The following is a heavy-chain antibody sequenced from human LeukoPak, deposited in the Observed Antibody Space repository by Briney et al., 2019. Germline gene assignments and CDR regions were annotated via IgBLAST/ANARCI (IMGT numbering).Heavy chain of an antibody. D-gene: IGHD1-1*01. CDR1: GYTFTSYG. CDR3: ATLYNWNDVGYFDY. CDR2: INPSGGST. Sequence: GASVKVSCKASGYTFTSYGISWVRQAPGQGLKWMGIINPSGGSTSYAQKFQGRVTMTRDTSTSTVYMELSSLRSEDTAVYYCATLYNWNDVGYFDYWGQGTLVTVSS. V-gene: IGHV1-46*01. J-gene: IGHJ4*02.